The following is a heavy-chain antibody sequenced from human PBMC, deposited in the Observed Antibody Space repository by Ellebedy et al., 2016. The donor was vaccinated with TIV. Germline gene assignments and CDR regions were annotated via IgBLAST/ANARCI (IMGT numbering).Heavy chain of an antibody. V-gene: IGHV4-4*07. CDR1: GGSISSYY. J-gene: IGHJ4*02. CDR2: IYTSGST. D-gene: IGHD6-19*01. CDR3: ASGYSSGWLDY. Sequence: MPSEPLSLTCTVPGGSISSYYWSWIRQPAGKGLEWIERIYTSGSTNYNPSLKSRGTMSVDTSKNQFSLKLSSVTAAGTAVYYCASGYSSGWLDYWGQGTLVTFSS.